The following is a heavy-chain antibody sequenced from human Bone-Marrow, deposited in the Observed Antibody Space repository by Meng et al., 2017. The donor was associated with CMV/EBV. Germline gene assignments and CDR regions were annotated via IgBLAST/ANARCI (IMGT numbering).Heavy chain of an antibody. CDR3: VKGGHLGDY. CDR2: INSDGSDT. J-gene: IGHJ4*02. CDR1: GFTFSSSW. V-gene: IGHV3-74*03. D-gene: IGHD3-10*01. Sequence: GGSLTLSCTASGFTFSSSWMHWVRQAPGKGLVWVSHINSDGSDTKYADSVKGRFTISRDNAKNTLYLQMNTLRAEDTAVDYCVKGGHLGDYWGQGTLVTVSS.